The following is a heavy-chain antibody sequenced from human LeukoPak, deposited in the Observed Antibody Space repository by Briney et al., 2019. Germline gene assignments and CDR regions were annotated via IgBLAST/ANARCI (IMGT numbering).Heavy chain of an antibody. CDR2: IRYDGSNK. CDR1: GFTFSSYG. CDR3: AKDRSYGSGSKPRTFDY. Sequence: GGSLRLSCAASGFTFSSYGMHWVRQAPGKGLEWVAFIRYDGSNKYYADSVKGRFTISRDNSKNTLYLQMNSLRAEDTAVYYCAKDRSYGSGSKPRTFDYWGQGTLVTVSS. J-gene: IGHJ4*02. V-gene: IGHV3-30*02. D-gene: IGHD3-10*01.